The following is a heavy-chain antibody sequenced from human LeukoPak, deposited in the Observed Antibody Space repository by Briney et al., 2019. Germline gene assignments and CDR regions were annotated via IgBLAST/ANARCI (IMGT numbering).Heavy chain of an antibody. CDR2: INSDGSST. CDR3: AGADCGGDCYPDAFDI. Sequence: GGSLRLSCAASGFTFSSYWMHWVRQAPGKGLVWVSRINSDGSSTSYADSVKGRFTISRDNAKNTLYLQMNSLRAEDTAVYYCAGADCGGDCYPDAFDIWGQGTMVTVSS. D-gene: IGHD2-21*02. CDR1: GFTFSSYW. V-gene: IGHV3-74*01. J-gene: IGHJ3*02.